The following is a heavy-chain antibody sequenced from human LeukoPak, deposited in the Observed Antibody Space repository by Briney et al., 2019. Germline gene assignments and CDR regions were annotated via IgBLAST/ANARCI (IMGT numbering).Heavy chain of an antibody. J-gene: IGHJ5*02. D-gene: IGHD4-23*01. CDR1: GFTFNNYW. Sequence: PGGSLRLSCAASGFTFNNYWMSWVRQAPGKGLEWVANIKQDGSERYYVDSVKGRFTISRDNAKNSLYLQMNSLRAEDTAVYYCARPPMFDYGGNSRWFDPWGQGTLVTVSS. CDR2: IKQDGSER. CDR3: ARPPMFDYGGNSRWFDP. V-gene: IGHV3-7*01.